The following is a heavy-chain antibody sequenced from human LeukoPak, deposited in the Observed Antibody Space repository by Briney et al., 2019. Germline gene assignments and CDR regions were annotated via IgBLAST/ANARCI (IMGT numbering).Heavy chain of an antibody. CDR3: AKVRGYSRRSGIDY. CDR1: GFTFSSYA. CDR2: ISGSGGST. Sequence: PGGSLRLSCAASGFTFSSYAMSWVRQAPGKGLEWVSAISGSGGSTYYADSVKGRFTISRDNSKNTLYLQMNSLRAEVTAVDYCAKVRGYSRRSGIDYWGQGTLVTVSS. D-gene: IGHD6-13*01. V-gene: IGHV3-23*01. J-gene: IGHJ4*02.